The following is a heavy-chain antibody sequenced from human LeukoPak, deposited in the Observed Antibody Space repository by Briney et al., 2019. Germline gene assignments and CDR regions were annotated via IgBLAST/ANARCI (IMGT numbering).Heavy chain of an antibody. CDR1: GYTFTSYD. CDR3: ARGLSIAVIYGMDV. J-gene: IGHJ6*02. Sequence: ASVKVSCKASGYTFTSYDINWVRQATGQGPEWMGWMNPNSGNTGYAQKFQGWVTMTRDTSISTAYMELSRLRSDDTAVYYCARGLSIAVIYGMDVWGQGTTVTVSS. D-gene: IGHD6-19*01. V-gene: IGHV1-8*01. CDR2: MNPNSGNT.